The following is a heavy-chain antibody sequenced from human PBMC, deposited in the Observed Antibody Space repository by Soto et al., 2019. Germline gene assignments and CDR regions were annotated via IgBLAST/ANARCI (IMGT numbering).Heavy chain of an antibody. Sequence: EVQLVESEGGLVQPGGSLRLSCAASGFTFSSYGMNWVRQAPGKGLEWVSYISSSSTTIYYADSVKGRFTIFRDNAKNSLYLQLNSLRDEDTAVYYCARSPYYYDSSNYYGYWGQGTLVTVSS. J-gene: IGHJ4*02. V-gene: IGHV3-48*02. D-gene: IGHD3-22*01. CDR1: GFTFSSYG. CDR2: ISSSSTTI. CDR3: ARSPYYYDSSNYYGY.